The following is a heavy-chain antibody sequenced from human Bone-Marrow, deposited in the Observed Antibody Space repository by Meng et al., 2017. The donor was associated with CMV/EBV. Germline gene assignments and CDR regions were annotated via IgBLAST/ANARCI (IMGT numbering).Heavy chain of an antibody. V-gene: IGHV4-31*03. J-gene: IGHJ4*02. Sequence: LRLSCTVSGGSISSGGYYWSWIRQHPGKGLEWIGYIYYSGSTYYNPSLKSRVTISVDTSKNQFSLKLSSVTAADTAVYYCARLRGYDGYDCVDFWGQGTLVTVSS. CDR3: ARLRGYDGYDCVDF. CDR1: GGSISSGGYY. CDR2: IYYSGST. D-gene: IGHD5-12*01.